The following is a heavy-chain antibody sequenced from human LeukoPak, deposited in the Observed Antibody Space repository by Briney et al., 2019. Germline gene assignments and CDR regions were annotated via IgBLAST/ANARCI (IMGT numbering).Heavy chain of an antibody. J-gene: IGHJ4*02. Sequence: ASVKVSCKASGGTSSSYTISWVRQAPGQGLEWMGRIIPILGIANYAQKFQGRVTTTADKSTSTAYMELSSLRSEDTAVYYCARDQWELGYWGQGTLVTVSS. D-gene: IGHD1-26*01. V-gene: IGHV1-69*04. CDR3: ARDQWELGY. CDR1: GGTSSSYT. CDR2: IIPILGIA.